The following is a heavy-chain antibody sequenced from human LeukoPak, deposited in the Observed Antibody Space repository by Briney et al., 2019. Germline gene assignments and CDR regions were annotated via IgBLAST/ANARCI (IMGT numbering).Heavy chain of an antibody. CDR1: GGSISSSY. V-gene: IGHV4-59*01. Sequence: PSETLSPTCSVSGGSISSSYWSWIRQAPGKGPEWIGYIFYTGSNDYSPSLKSRVTISVDTSKNQFSLRVNSVTAADTAVYYCARAIYSRAWYASDIWGQGTVVTVSA. CDR3: ARAIYSRAWYASDI. D-gene: IGHD6-19*01. CDR2: IFYTGSN. J-gene: IGHJ3*02.